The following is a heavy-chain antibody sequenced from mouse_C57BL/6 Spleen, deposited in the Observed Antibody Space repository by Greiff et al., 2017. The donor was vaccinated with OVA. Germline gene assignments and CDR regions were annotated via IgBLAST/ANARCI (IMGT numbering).Heavy chain of an antibody. V-gene: IGHV1-54*01. D-gene: IGHD1-1*01. Sequence: QVQLQQSGAELVRPGTSVKVSCKASRYAFTNYLIEWVKQRPGQGLEWIGVINPGSGGTNYNEKFKGKATLTADKSSSTAYMQLSSLTSEDSAVYFCARRDYYGSSEAMDYWGQGTSVTVSS. CDR1: RYAFTNYL. CDR3: ARRDYYGSSEAMDY. J-gene: IGHJ4*01. CDR2: INPGSGGT.